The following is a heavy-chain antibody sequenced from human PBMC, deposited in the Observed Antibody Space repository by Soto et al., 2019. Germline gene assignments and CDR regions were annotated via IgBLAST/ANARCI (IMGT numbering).Heavy chain of an antibody. CDR1: GYTFTSYG. V-gene: IGHV1-18*01. D-gene: IGHD3-3*01. CDR3: ARTYDFGLTKYYFDY. Sequence: ASVKVSCKASGYTFTSYGISWVRQAPGQGLEWMGWISAYNGNTNYAQKLQGRVTMTTDTSTSTAYMELRSLRSDDTAVYYCARTYDFGLTKYYFDYWGQGTLVTVSS. CDR2: ISAYNGNT. J-gene: IGHJ4*02.